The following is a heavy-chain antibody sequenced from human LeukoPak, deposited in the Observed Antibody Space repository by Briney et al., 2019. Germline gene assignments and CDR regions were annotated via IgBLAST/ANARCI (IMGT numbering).Heavy chain of an antibody. CDR2: TKPNSGGT. V-gene: IGHV1-2*02. CDR1: AFSLSGFY. CDR3: TRACRKEGYVYGADFFDS. D-gene: IGHD5-18*01. Sequence: ASVKVSCKASAFSLSGFYIHWVRQAPGQGLEWMGWTKPNSGGTNYADNFEGRVTMTRDTSTNTAFMELSKLTSDDTAVYYCTRACRKEGYVYGADFFDSWGQGTLIIVS. J-gene: IGHJ4*02.